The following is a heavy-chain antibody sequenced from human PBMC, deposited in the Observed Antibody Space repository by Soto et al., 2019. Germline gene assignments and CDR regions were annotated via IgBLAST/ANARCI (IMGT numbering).Heavy chain of an antibody. CDR3: ARGGNPDDSTYGSGMDV. D-gene: IGHD4-4*01. CDR1: GFTFSDQY. Sequence: EVQLVESGGGLVQPGGSLRLSCAASGFTFSDQYMDWVRQAPGKGLEWIGRIRNKANYYTTEYAASVKGRFTISRDDSKNSQYLQMSSLKTEDTAVYYCARGGNPDDSTYGSGMDVWGQGTTVTVSS. V-gene: IGHV3-72*01. J-gene: IGHJ6*02. CDR2: IRNKANYYTT.